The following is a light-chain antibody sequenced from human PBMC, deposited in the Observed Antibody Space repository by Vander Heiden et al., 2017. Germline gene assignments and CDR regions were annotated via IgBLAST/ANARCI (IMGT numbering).Light chain of an antibody. V-gene: IGKV4-1*01. CDR1: QSVLYSSNNKNY. CDR3: QRDDGTPYS. CDR2: WAS. J-gene: IGKJ4*01. Sequence: DIVMTQSPDSLAVSLGERATINCKSSQSVLYSSNNKNYLAWYQQKPGQPPKLLIYWASTRESGVPDRFSGSGSGTDFTLTISILHAEDVAVYYCQRDDGTPYSFGGGTKVEIK.